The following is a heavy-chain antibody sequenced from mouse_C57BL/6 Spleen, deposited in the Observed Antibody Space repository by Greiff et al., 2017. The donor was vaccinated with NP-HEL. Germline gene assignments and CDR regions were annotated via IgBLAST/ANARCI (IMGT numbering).Heavy chain of an antibody. Sequence: EVQVVESGGGLVKPGGSLKLSCAASGFTFSSYAMSWVRQTPEKRLEWVATISDGGSYTYYPDNVKGRFTISRDNAKNNLYLQMSHLKSEDTAMYYCARDGLLTTLVGGNYFDYWGQGTTLTVSS. J-gene: IGHJ2*01. CDR1: GFTFSSYA. CDR3: ARDGLLTTLVGGNYFDY. CDR2: ISDGGSYT. D-gene: IGHD1-1*01. V-gene: IGHV5-4*01.